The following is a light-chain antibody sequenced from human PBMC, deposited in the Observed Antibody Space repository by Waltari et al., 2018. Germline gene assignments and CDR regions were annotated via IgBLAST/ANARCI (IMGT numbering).Light chain of an antibody. CDR1: RSYLGNNNH. Sequence: QPALTQPASVSGPPGQSITISCPGPRSYLGNNNHLCWSQKHPDKAPKLILYEVSKRPSGVSDRFSGSKSGNTASLTISGLQAEDEADYYCLSYAATVSFGFGGGTKLTVL. CDR3: LSYAATVSFG. CDR2: EVS. J-gene: IGLJ2*01. V-gene: IGLV2-23*02.